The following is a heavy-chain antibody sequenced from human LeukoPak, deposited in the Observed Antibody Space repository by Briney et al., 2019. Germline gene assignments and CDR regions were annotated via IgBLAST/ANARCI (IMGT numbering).Heavy chain of an antibody. V-gene: IGHV4-34*01. Sequence: SETLSLTCAVYGRSFSGYYWSWIRQPPGKGLEWIGEINHSGSTNYNPSLKSRVTISVDTSKNQFSLKLSSVTAADTAVCYCARTWIQLWSVVNYFDYWGQGTLVTVSS. D-gene: IGHD5-18*01. J-gene: IGHJ4*02. CDR1: GRSFSGYY. CDR3: ARTWIQLWSVVNYFDY. CDR2: INHSGST.